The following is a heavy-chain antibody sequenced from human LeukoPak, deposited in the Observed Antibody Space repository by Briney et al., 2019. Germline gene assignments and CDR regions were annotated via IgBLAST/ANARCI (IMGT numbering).Heavy chain of an antibody. CDR1: GYTFTSYY. Sequence: ASVKVSCKASGYTFTSYYMHWVRQAPGQGLEWMGIINPSGGSTSYAQKFQGRVTITADESTSTAYMELSSLRSEDTAVYYCASWGQGDNRTPPDDYWGQGTLVTVSS. J-gene: IGHJ4*02. CDR2: INPSGGST. D-gene: IGHD1-14*01. V-gene: IGHV1-46*01. CDR3: ASWGQGDNRTPPDDY.